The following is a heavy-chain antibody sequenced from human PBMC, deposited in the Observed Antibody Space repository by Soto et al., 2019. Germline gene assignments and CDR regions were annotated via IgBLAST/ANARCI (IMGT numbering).Heavy chain of an antibody. Sequence: LRLSCAASGFTFSSYAMHWVRQAPGKGLEWVAVISYDGSNKYYADSVKGRFTISRDNSKNTLYLQMNSLRAEDTAVYYCARERIAAAGRSDYYYGMDVWGQGTTVTVSS. CDR1: GFTFSSYA. CDR2: ISYDGSNK. V-gene: IGHV3-30-3*01. CDR3: ARERIAAAGRSDYYYGMDV. D-gene: IGHD6-13*01. J-gene: IGHJ6*02.